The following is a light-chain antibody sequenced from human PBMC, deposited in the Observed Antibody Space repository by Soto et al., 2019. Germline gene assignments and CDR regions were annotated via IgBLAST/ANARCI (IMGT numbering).Light chain of an antibody. J-gene: IGKJ3*01. Sequence: DIVMTQSPDSLAVSLGERATFNCKSSQSVLYSSNNKNYLAWFQQKPGQPPKLLIYWASTREFGVPDRFSGSGSGTDFTLTISGLQAEDVAVYYCQQYYSSPFTVGPGTKVDIK. CDR2: WAS. CDR1: QSVLYSSNNKNY. V-gene: IGKV4-1*01. CDR3: QQYYSSPFT.